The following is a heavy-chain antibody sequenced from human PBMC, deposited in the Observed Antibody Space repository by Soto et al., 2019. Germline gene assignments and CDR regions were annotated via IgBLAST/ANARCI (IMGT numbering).Heavy chain of an antibody. Sequence: ETLSHTCTVSGGYVRSGSYYWSWIRQPPGKGLEWIGYIYYSGSTNYNPSLKSRVTISVDTSKNQFSLKLSSVTAADTAVYYCAGGRIAARPYYYGMDVWGQGTTVTVS. D-gene: IGHD6-6*01. V-gene: IGHV4-61*01. CDR3: AGGRIAARPYYYGMDV. CDR2: IYYSGST. J-gene: IGHJ6*02. CDR1: GGYVRSGSYY.